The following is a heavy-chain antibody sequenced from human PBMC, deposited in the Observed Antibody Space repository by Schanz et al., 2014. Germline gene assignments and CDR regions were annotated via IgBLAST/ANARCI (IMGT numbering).Heavy chain of an antibody. CDR2: IGTAGDT. J-gene: IGHJ4*02. CDR1: GFSIRNHD. D-gene: IGHD3-10*01. Sequence: EVQLLDSGGGLVQPGGSLRLSCAASGFSIRNHDMHWVRQATGAGLEWVSAIGTAGDTFYLDSVKGRFTISRENAKNSLYLQMNSLRAGDAAVYYCARANYRRKINFDYWGRGTLVTVSS. CDR3: ARANYRRKINFDY. V-gene: IGHV3-13*04.